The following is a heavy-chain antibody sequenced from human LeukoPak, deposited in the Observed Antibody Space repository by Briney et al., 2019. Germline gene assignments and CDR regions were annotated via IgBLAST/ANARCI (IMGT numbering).Heavy chain of an antibody. Sequence: GASVKVSCKASGYTFTSYYMHWVRQAPGQALEWMGIINPSGGSTSYAQKFQGRVTMTRDMSTSTVYMELSSLRSEDTAVYYCASTVGATVVNFDYWGQGTLVTVSS. J-gene: IGHJ4*02. CDR2: INPSGGST. V-gene: IGHV1-46*01. CDR1: GYTFTSYY. D-gene: IGHD1-26*01. CDR3: ASTVGATVVNFDY.